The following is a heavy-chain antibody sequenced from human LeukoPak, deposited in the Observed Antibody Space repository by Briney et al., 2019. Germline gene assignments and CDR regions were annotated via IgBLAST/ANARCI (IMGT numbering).Heavy chain of an antibody. Sequence: KPSETRSLTCAVYGGSFRAYYWNWIRQPPGKGLEWIGEINHGGTTNYNPSLNSRVTISVDTSKNQFSLKLHSVTAADTAVYFCARAPSAPGYFDFWGQGTLVTVSS. CDR1: GGSFRAYY. CDR3: ARAPSAPGYFDF. CDR2: INHGGTT. J-gene: IGHJ4*02. V-gene: IGHV4-34*01. D-gene: IGHD6-13*01.